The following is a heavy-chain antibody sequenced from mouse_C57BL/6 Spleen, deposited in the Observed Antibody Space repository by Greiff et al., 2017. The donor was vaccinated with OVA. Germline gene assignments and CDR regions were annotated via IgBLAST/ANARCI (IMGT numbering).Heavy chain of an antibody. V-gene: IGHV1-72*01. CDR3: ARSKDYFDY. CDR2: IDPNSGGT. J-gene: IGHJ2*01. CDR1: GYTFTSYW. Sequence: QVQLQPGAELVKPGASVKLSCKASGYTFTSYWMHWVKQRPGRGLEWIGRIDPNSGGTKYNEKFKSKATLTVDKPSSTAYMQLSSLTSEDAAGYDCARSKDYFDYWGQGTTLTVSS.